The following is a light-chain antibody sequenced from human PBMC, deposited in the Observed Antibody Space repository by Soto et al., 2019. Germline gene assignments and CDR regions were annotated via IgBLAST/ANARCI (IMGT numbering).Light chain of an antibody. J-gene: IGKJ4*01. V-gene: IGKV3-20*01. Sequence: EIVLTQSPGTLSLSPGERGTLSCRASQSVSSSYLAWYQQKPGQAPRLLIYGASSRATGIPDRFSGSGSGTDFTLTISRLEPEDFAVYYCQQYGSSFFTFGGGTKVEIK. CDR3: QQYGSSFFT. CDR1: QSVSSSY. CDR2: GAS.